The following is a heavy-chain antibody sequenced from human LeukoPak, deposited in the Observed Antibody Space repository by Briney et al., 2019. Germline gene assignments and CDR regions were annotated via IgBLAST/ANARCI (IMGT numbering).Heavy chain of an antibody. CDR2: MNPNSGKT. D-gene: IGHD2-2*02. J-gene: IGHJ5*02. CDR3: ARGGYCSSTRCYTGVWFDL. Sequence: GASVKVSCKASGYTFTSYDINWVRQATGQGLEWMGWMNPNSGKTGYAQTFQGRVTITRNTSISTAYMELISLRSEDTAVYYWARGGYCSSTRCYTGVWFDLWGQGTLVTVSS. V-gene: IGHV1-8*03. CDR1: GYTFTSYD.